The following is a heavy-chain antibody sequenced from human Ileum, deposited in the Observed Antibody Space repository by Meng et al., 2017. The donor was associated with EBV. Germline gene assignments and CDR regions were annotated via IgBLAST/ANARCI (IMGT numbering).Heavy chain of an antibody. CDR2: IYYSGST. D-gene: IGHD2-15*01. J-gene: IGHJ4*02. CDR3: ARGGWSLDY. CDR1: GRSISSYY. Sequence: GQLQEPGPGLVKPSETLSLTCTVSGRSISSYYWSWIRQPPGKGLEWIGYIYYSGSTNYNPSLKSRVTISVDTSKNQFSLNLSSVTAADTAVYYCARGGWSLDYWGQGTLVTVSS. V-gene: IGHV4-59*08.